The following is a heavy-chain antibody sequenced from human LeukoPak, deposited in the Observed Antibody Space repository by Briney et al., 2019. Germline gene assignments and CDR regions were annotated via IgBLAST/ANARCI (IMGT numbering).Heavy chain of an antibody. CDR3: AKDRGVYYYDSSGLGPFDY. CDR2: ISYTGTYI. CDR1: GFTFSSNV. J-gene: IGHJ4*02. D-gene: IGHD3-22*01. Sequence: GGSLRLSCAASGFTFSSNVMSWVRQAPGKGLEWVSSISYTGTYIYYADSVKGRFTISRDNAQNSLYLQMNSLRAEDTAVYYCAKDRGVYYYDSSGLGPFDYWGQGTLVTVSS. V-gene: IGHV3-21*04.